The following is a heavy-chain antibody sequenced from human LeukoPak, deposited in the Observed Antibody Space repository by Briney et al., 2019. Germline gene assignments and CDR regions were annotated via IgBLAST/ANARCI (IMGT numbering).Heavy chain of an antibody. D-gene: IGHD6-13*01. J-gene: IGHJ6*02. CDR2: IWYDGSNK. CDR3: ARARSGYSSSWYRGNYYYGMDV. Sequence: GRSLRLSCAASGFTFSSYGMHWVRQAPGKGLEWVAVIWYDGSNKYYADSVKGRFTISRDNSKNTLYLQMNSLRAEDTAVYYCARARSGYSSSWYRGNYYYGMDVWGQGTTVTVSS. V-gene: IGHV3-33*01. CDR1: GFTFSSYG.